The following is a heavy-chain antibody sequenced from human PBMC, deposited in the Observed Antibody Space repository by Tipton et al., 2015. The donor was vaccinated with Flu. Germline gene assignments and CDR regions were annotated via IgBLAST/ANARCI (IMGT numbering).Heavy chain of an antibody. CDR2: INHSGST. CDR1: GGSFSGYY. CDR3: ARGYCSGGSCSYWYFDL. J-gene: IGHJ2*01. D-gene: IGHD2-15*01. V-gene: IGHV4-34*01. Sequence: LRLSCAVYGGSFSGYYWSWIRQPPGRGLEWIGEINHSGSTNYNPSLKSRVTISVNTSKNQFSLELSSVTAAATAVYYCARGYCSGGSCSYWYFDLWGRGTLVTVS.